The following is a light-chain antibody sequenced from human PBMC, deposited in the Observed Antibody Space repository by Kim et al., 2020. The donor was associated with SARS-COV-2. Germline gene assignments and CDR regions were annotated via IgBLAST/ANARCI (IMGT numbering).Light chain of an antibody. CDR3: QQAQTFPLT. Sequence: ASVGDSITITCRASQGVSSWLAWYQQKPGKAPKLLISTSSELQSGVPFRFSGSGSGTDFTLTIANLQPEDFAIYYCQQAQTFPLTFGGGTKVDIK. CDR1: QGVSSW. V-gene: IGKV1-12*01. J-gene: IGKJ4*01. CDR2: TSS.